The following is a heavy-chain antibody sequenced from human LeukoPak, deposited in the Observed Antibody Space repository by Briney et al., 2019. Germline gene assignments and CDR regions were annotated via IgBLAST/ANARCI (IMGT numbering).Heavy chain of an antibody. D-gene: IGHD6-6*01. V-gene: IGHV3-53*01. J-gene: IGHJ6*03. CDR3: VRVVVYYYYMDV. CDR2: IYSGGST. Sequence: GGSLRLSCAASGFTVSSNYMSWVRQAPGKGLEWVSVIYSGGSTYYADSVKGRFTTSRDNSKNTLYLQMNSLRAEDTAVYYCVRVVVYYYYMDVWGKGTTVTISS. CDR1: GFTVSSNY.